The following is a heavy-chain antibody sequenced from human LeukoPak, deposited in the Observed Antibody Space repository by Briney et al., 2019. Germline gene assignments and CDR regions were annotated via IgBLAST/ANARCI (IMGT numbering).Heavy chain of an antibody. J-gene: IGHJ4*02. D-gene: IGHD3-10*01. CDR1: GGPISSGSYY. CDR2: IYTSGST. Sequence: SQTLSLTXTVSGGPISSGSYYWSWIRQPAGKGLEWIGRIYTSGSTNYNPSLKSRVTISVDTSKNQFSLKLSSVTAADTAVYYCARDRGMRRYFDYRGQGTLVTVSS. V-gene: IGHV4-61*02. CDR3: ARDRGMRRYFDY.